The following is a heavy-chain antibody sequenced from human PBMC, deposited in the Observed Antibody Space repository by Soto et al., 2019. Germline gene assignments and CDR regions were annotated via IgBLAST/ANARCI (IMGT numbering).Heavy chain of an antibody. CDR1: GYTLTELS. Sequence: ASVKVSCKVSGYTLTELSMHWVRQAPRKGLEWMGGFDPEDGETIYAQKFQGRVTMTEDTSTDTAYMELSSLRSEDTAVYYCATTSPYDFWSGYGLYYYGMDVWGQGTTVTVSS. V-gene: IGHV1-24*01. D-gene: IGHD3-3*01. CDR3: ATTSPYDFWSGYGLYYYGMDV. CDR2: FDPEDGET. J-gene: IGHJ6*02.